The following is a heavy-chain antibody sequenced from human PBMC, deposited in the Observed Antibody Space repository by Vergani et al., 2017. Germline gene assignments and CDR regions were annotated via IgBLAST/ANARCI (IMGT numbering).Heavy chain of an antibody. D-gene: IGHD3-10*01. CDR3: ARDRTRDYYGSGSYPRL. J-gene: IGHJ3*01. Sequence: QLQLQESGPGLVKPSETLSLTCTVSGGSITYGAFYWGWIRQSPGKGLEWIGSIYYSENKFYNPSLESRVTLSIDTTKNQFSLKLSSVTAADTAVYYCARDRTRDYYGSGSYPRLWGQGTMVTVSS. V-gene: IGHV4-39*02. CDR1: GGSITYGAFY. CDR2: IYYSENK.